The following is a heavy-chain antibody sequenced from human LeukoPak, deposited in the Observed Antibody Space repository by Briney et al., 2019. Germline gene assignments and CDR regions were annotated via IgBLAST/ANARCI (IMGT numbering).Heavy chain of an antibody. V-gene: IGHV1-24*01. Sequence: ASVKVSCKVSGYTLTELSMHWVRQAPGKGLEWMGGFDPEDGETIYAQKFQGRVTMTEGTSTDTAYMELSSLRSEDTAVYYCATGLKYYYGSGDNYWGQGTLVTVSS. D-gene: IGHD3-10*01. CDR3: ATGLKYYYGSGDNY. CDR1: GYTLTELS. J-gene: IGHJ4*02. CDR2: FDPEDGET.